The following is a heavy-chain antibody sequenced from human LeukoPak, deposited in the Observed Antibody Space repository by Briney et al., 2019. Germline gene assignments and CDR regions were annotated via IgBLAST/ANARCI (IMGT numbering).Heavy chain of an antibody. V-gene: IGHV3-23*01. CDR2: TNGDGVNT. D-gene: IGHD4-11*01. J-gene: IGHJ4*02. Sequence: GGSLRLSCVASGYTFNAYGMSWVRQSPGKGLEWVSTTNGDGVNTHYADSVSGRFTISRDNSKNALYLQMRSLTAEDTALYYCTNDAGATGIPFFDYWGQGTLVTVSS. CDR1: GYTFNAYG. CDR3: TNDAGATGIPFFDY.